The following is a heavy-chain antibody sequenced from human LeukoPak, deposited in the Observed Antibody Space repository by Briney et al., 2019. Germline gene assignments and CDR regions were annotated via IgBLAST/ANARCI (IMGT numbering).Heavy chain of an antibody. J-gene: IGHJ6*03. V-gene: IGHV4-34*01. Sequence: SSETLSLTCAVYGGSFSGYYWSWIRQPPGKGLEWIGEINHSGSTNYNPSLKSRVTISVDTSKNQFSLKLSSVTAADTAVYHCARGITMVRGVIGPGNYYMDVWGKGTTVTVSS. CDR1: GGSFSGYY. CDR3: ARGITMVRGVIGPGNYYMDV. CDR2: INHSGST. D-gene: IGHD3-10*01.